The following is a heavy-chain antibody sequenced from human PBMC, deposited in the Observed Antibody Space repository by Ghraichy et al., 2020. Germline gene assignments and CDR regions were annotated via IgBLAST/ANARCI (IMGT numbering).Heavy chain of an antibody. D-gene: IGHD6-13*01. Sequence: SETLSLTCTVSGGSISSSSYYWGWIRQPPGKGLEWIGSIYYSGSTYCNPSLKSRVTMSVDTSKNQFSLKLSSVTAADTAVYYCARGGVAAAGTFEWFDPWGQGTLVTASS. CDR2: IYYSGST. CDR1: GGSISSSSYY. CDR3: ARGGVAAAGTFEWFDP. J-gene: IGHJ5*02. V-gene: IGHV4-39*07.